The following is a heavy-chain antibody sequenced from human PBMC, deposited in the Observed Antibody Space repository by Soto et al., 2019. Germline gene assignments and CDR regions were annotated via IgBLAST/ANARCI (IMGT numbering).Heavy chain of an antibody. J-gene: IGHJ6*02. CDR1: GFTFSSYA. D-gene: IGHD3-10*01. Sequence: EVQLLESGGGLVQPGGSLRLSCAASGFTFSSYAMSWVRQAPGKGLEWVSAISGSGGSTYYADSAKGRFTISRDNSKNTLYLQMNSLRAEDTAVYYCAKDETYYYGSGAMDVWGQGTTVTVSS. CDR2: ISGSGGST. CDR3: AKDETYYYGSGAMDV. V-gene: IGHV3-23*01.